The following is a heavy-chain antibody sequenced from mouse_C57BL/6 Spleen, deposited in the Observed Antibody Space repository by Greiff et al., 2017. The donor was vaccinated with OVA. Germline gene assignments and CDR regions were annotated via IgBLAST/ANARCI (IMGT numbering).Heavy chain of an antibody. CDR3: ARDYYSNYVPFDY. CDR1: GYTFTSYW. Sequence: QVHVKQPGTELVKPGASVKLSCKASGYTFTSYWMHWVKQRPGQGLEWIGNINPSNGGTNYNEKFKSKATLTVDKSSSTAYMQLSSLTSEDSAVYYCARDYYSNYVPFDYWGQGTTLTVSS. CDR2: INPSNGGT. D-gene: IGHD2-5*01. V-gene: IGHV1-53*01. J-gene: IGHJ2*01.